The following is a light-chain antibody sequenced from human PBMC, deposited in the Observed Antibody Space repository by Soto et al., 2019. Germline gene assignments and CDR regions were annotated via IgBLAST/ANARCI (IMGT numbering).Light chain of an antibody. CDR3: TSYTAFNNLV. CDR2: DVS. CDR1: SSDIGSYSD. Sequence: QSALTQPTSVSGSPGQPVTVSCTGTSSDIGSYSDVSWYQQHPGKAPKLILYDVSNRPSGVSNRFSGSKSGNTASLTISGLQAEDEATYYCTSYTAFNNLVFGGGTKVTVL. V-gene: IGLV2-14*01. J-gene: IGLJ2*01.